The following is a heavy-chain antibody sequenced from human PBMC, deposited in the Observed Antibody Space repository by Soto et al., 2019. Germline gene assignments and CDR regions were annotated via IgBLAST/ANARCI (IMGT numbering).Heavy chain of an antibody. CDR1: GGSISSGGYY. V-gene: IGHV4-31*03. Sequence: QVQLQESGPGLVKPSQTLSLTCTVSGGSISSGGYYWSWIRQHPGKGLEWIGYIYYIGSTYYNPSLKSRVTISVDTSKNQFSLKLSSVTAADTAVYYCARGPASLYSSSFRFDYWGQGTLVTVSS. CDR3: ARGPASLYSSSFRFDY. J-gene: IGHJ4*02. D-gene: IGHD6-6*01. CDR2: IYYIGST.